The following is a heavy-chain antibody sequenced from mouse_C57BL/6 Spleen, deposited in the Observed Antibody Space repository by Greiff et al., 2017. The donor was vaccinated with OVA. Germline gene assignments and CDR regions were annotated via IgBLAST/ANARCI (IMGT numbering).Heavy chain of an antibody. CDR3: ATKSSYYSNSYFDY. D-gene: IGHD2-5*01. Sequence: EVQVVESGPGLVKPSQSLTLTCSVTGYSITSGYYWYWIRQFPGNKLEWMGYISYDGSNNYNPSLKNRISITRDTSKNQFFLKLNPVTTEDTATYYCATKSSYYSNSYFDYWGQGTTLTVSS. V-gene: IGHV3-6*01. J-gene: IGHJ2*01. CDR2: ISYDGSN. CDR1: GYSITSGYY.